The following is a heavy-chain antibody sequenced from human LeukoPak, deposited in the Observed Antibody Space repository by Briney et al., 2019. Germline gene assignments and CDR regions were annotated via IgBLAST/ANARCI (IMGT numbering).Heavy chain of an antibody. CDR3: ARTYYYDSSGFFSRTLWYFDL. J-gene: IGHJ2*01. V-gene: IGHV4-34*01. CDR2: INHSGST. D-gene: IGHD3-22*01. Sequence: NPSETLSLTCAVYGGSFSGYYWSWIRQPPGKGLEWIGEINHSGSTNYNPSLKSRVTISVDTSKNQFSLKLSSVTAADTAVYYCARTYYYDSSGFFSRTLWYFDLWGRGTLVTVSS. CDR1: GGSFSGYY.